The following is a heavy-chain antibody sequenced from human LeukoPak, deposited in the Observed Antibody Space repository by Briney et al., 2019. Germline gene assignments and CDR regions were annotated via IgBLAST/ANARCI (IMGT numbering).Heavy chain of an antibody. CDR3: ARDHYGDPEYYFDY. CDR1: GFTFSGHW. D-gene: IGHD4-17*01. Sequence: GGSLRLSCAASGFTFSGHWMSWVRQAPGKGLEWVASIRQDGGEKHYVDSVEGRFTISRDNAKNSLHLQMNSLRAEDTAVYYCARDHYGDPEYYFDYWGQGTLVTVSS. J-gene: IGHJ4*02. CDR2: IRQDGGEK. V-gene: IGHV3-7*01.